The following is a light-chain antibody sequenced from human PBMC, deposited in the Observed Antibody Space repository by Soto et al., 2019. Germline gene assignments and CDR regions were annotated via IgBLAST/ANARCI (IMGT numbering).Light chain of an antibody. J-gene: IGLJ1*01. CDR2: EGS. V-gene: IGLV2-23*01. CDR1: SSDVGSYNL. Sequence: QCALTQPASVSGSPGQSITISCTGTSSDVGSYNLVSWYQQHPGKAPKLMIYEGSKRPSGVSNRFSGSKSGNTASLTISGLQAEDEADYYCCSYAGSSTYVFGTGTKV. CDR3: CSYAGSSTYV.